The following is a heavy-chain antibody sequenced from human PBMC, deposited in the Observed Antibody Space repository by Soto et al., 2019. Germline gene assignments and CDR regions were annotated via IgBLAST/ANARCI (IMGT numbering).Heavy chain of an antibody. V-gene: IGHV4-39*01. CDR1: GGSISSSSYY. CDR3: ARSPLKVNSWYVRYQNNWFDP. J-gene: IGHJ5*02. D-gene: IGHD6-13*01. Sequence: TSETLSLTCTVSGGSISSSSYYWGWIRQPPGKGLEWIGSIYYSGSTYYNPSLKSRVTISVDTSKNQFSLKLSSVTAADTAVYYCARSPLKVNSWYVRYQNNWFDPWGQGTLVTAPQ. CDR2: IYYSGST.